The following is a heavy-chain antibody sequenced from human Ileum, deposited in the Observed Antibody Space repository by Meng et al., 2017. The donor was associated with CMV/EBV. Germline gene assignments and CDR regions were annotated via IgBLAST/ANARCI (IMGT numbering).Heavy chain of an antibody. J-gene: IGHJ4*02. D-gene: IGHD6-13*01. CDR1: GFSVSSSY. Sequence: GGSLRLSCAASGFSVSSSYMSWVRQAPGKGLEWVSVIYTGAGTYYTDSVKGRFTISRDNSKNTLYLQMNSLRAEDTAVYYCAGGGYSSNWPFDYWGQGTQVTVSS. CDR3: AGGGYSSNWPFDY. V-gene: IGHV3-66*02. CDR2: IYTGAGT.